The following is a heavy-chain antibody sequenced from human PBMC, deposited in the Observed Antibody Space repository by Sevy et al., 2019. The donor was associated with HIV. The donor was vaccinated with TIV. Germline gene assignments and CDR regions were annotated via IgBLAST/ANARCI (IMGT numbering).Heavy chain of an antibody. CDR2: IIPIFGTA. Sequence: ASVKVSCKASGGTFSSYAISWVRQAPGQGLEGMGGIIPIFGTANYAQKFQGRVTITGDKSTSTAYMELSSLRSEDTAVYYCAREGLGSLFDPWGQGTLVTVSS. J-gene: IGHJ5*02. CDR3: AREGLGSLFDP. CDR1: GGTFSSYA. V-gene: IGHV1-69*06. D-gene: IGHD2-15*01.